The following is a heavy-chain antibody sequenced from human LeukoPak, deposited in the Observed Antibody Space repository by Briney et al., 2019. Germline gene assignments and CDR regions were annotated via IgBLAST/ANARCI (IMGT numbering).Heavy chain of an antibody. CDR3: ARAIGYDFWSGYYLDY. CDR1: GGSVSSGDYY. V-gene: IGHV4-61*08. CDR2: IYYSGST. D-gene: IGHD3-3*01. Sequence: PSETLSLTCTVSGGSVSSGDYYWSWIRQPPGKGLEWIGYIYYSGSTNYNPSLKSRVTISVDTSKNQFSLKLSSVTAADTAVYYCARAIGYDFWSGYYLDYWGQGTLVTVSS. J-gene: IGHJ4*02.